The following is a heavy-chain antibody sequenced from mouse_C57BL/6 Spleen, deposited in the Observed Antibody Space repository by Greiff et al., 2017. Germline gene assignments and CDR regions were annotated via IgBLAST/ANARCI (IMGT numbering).Heavy chain of an antibody. J-gene: IGHJ3*01. CDR2: ISDGGSYT. Sequence: EVKVVESGGGLVKPGGSLKLSCAASGFTFSSYAMSWVRQTPEKRLEWVATISDGGSYTYYPDNVKGRFTISRDNAKNNLYLQMSHLKSEDTAMYYCARDEGLRRRFAYWGQGTLVTVSA. D-gene: IGHD2-4*01. V-gene: IGHV5-4*01. CDR1: GFTFSSYA. CDR3: ARDEGLRRRFAY.